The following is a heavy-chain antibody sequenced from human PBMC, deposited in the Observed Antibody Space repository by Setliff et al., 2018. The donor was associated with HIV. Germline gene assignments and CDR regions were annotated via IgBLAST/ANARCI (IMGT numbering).Heavy chain of an antibody. CDR3: ARGITIFGVVIMGYYYYMDV. D-gene: IGHD3-3*01. CDR1: GESFSGYY. Sequence: SETLSLTCAVYGESFSGYYWSWIRQPPGKGLEWIEEINHSGSTNYNPSLESRVTISVDTSKNQFSLKVNSVTAADTAVYYCARGITIFGVVIMGYYYYMDVWGKGTTVTVSS. V-gene: IGHV4-34*01. CDR2: INHSGST. J-gene: IGHJ6*03.